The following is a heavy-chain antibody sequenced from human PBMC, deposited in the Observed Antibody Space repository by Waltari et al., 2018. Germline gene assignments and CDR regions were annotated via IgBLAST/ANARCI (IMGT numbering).Heavy chain of an antibody. J-gene: IGHJ4*02. CDR1: YY. CDR2: IYTSGST. V-gene: IGHV4-61*02. Sequence: YYWSWIRQPAGKGLEWIGRIYTSGSTNYNPSLKSRVTISVDTSKNQFSLKLSSVTAADTAVYYCARGDTAMVSNYWGQGTLVTVSS. CDR3: ARGDTAMVSNY. D-gene: IGHD5-18*01.